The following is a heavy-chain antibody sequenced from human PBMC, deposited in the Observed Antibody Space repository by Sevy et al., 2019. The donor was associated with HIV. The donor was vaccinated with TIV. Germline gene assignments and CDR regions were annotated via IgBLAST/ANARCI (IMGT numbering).Heavy chain of an antibody. CDR3: ARGPYDSSPEYYYYYGLDV. CDR1: GYIFTNYE. Sequence: ASVKVSCKASGYIFTNYEINWVRQATGQGLEWLGRMNPDSGNTDYAQKFQGRVTMTRNTSISTAYMELRSLRSEDTAVYFSARGPYDSSPEYYYYYGLDVWGQGTPVTVSS. D-gene: IGHD3-3*01. V-gene: IGHV1-8*01. J-gene: IGHJ6*02. CDR2: MNPDSGNT.